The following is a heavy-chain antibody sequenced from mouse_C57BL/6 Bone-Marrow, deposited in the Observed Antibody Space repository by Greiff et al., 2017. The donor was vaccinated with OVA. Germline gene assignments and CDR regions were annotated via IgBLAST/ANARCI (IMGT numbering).Heavy chain of an antibody. J-gene: IGHJ2*01. D-gene: IGHD1-1*01. CDR3: ARRDYYGYYFYY. V-gene: IGHV5-15*01. Sequence: EVQLVESGGGLVQPGGSLKLSCAASGFTFSDYGMAWVRQAPRTGPEWVAFISNLAYSIYYADTVTGRFTISRENAKNTLYLEMSSLRAEDTARYYCARRDYYGYYFYYWGQGTTLTVSS. CDR2: ISNLAYSI. CDR1: GFTFSDYG.